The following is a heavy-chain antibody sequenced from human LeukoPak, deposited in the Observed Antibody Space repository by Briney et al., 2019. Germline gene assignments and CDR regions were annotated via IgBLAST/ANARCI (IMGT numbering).Heavy chain of an antibody. CDR1: GGSISSYY. Sequence: SETLSLTCTVSGGSISSYYWSWIRQPPGKGLEWIGYIYYSGSTNYNPSLKSRVTISVDTSKNQFSLKLSSVTAADTAVYYCARGAYYYGSGSYYKDHYYYYGMDVWGQGTTVTVSS. CDR2: IYYSGST. D-gene: IGHD3-10*01. J-gene: IGHJ6*02. V-gene: IGHV4-59*01. CDR3: ARGAYYYGSGSYYKDHYYYYGMDV.